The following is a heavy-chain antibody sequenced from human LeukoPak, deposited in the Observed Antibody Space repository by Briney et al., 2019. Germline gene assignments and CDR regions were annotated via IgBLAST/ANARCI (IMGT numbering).Heavy chain of an antibody. CDR3: ARDGDFGVVTNPFDY. J-gene: IGHJ4*02. V-gene: IGHV1-18*01. CDR1: GYTFTSYG. Sequence: ASVKVSCKASGYTFTSYGISWVRQAPGQGLEWMGWISAYNGNTNYAQKLQGRVTMTTDTSTSTAYMELRSLRSDDTAVYYCARDGDFGVVTNPFDYWGQGTQVTVSS. CDR2: ISAYNGNT. D-gene: IGHD3-3*01.